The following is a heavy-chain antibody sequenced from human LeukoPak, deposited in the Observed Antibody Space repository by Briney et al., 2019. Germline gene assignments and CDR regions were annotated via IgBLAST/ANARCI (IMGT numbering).Heavy chain of an antibody. J-gene: IGHJ4*02. Sequence: PSETLSLTCTVSGGSISSSSYYWGWIRQPPGKGLEWIGSIYYSGSTYYNPSLKSRVTISVDTSKNQFSLKLSSVTAADTAVYYCARGVSSGWSQYMVYYFDYWGQGTLVTVSS. CDR2: IYYSGST. CDR1: GGSISSSSYY. V-gene: IGHV4-39*07. CDR3: ARGVSSGWSQYMVYYFDY. D-gene: IGHD6-19*01.